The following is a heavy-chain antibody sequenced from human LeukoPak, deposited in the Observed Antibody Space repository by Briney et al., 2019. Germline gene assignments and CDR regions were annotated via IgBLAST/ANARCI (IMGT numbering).Heavy chain of an antibody. CDR1: GGSITSGGYS. V-gene: IGHV4-30-2*01. CDR2: IYHTGTT. D-gene: IGHD2-2*01. J-gene: IGHJ6*02. CDR3: VRVRGCSSAGCFGSDGMDV. Sequence: PSETLSLTCGVSGGSITSGGYSWSWIRQPPGERLELIGYIYHTGTTYYNPSLQSRVTISVERSKNKFSLRLNSVTAADTAVYVCVRVRGCSSAGCFGSDGMDVWGQGTTVTVSS.